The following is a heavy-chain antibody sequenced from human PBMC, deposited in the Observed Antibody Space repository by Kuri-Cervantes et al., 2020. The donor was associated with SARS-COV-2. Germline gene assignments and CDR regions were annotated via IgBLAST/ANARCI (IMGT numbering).Heavy chain of an antibody. D-gene: IGHD3-3*01. CDR2: IYYSGST. V-gene: IGHV4-59*08. Sequence: GSLRLSCTVSGGSISSHYWSWIRQPPGKGLEWIGYIYYSGSTNYNPSLKSRVTISVDTSKNQFSLKLSSVTAADTAVYYCARVFWSGPNDAFDIWGQGTMVTVSS. CDR1: GGSISSHY. J-gene: IGHJ3*02. CDR3: ARVFWSGPNDAFDI.